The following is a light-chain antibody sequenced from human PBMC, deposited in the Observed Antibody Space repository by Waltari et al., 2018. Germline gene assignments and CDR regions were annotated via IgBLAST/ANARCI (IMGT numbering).Light chain of an antibody. Sequence: DIQMTQSPSSLSSSIGDRVTITCQASQDITKYLNWYQQKPGKAPNLLIYDASNLEAGVPSRFSGSGSGTDVSLIISSLHPEDIATYYCQQYADLPITFGQGTRLEIK. CDR2: DAS. J-gene: IGKJ5*01. CDR3: QQYADLPIT. V-gene: IGKV1-33*01. CDR1: QDITKY.